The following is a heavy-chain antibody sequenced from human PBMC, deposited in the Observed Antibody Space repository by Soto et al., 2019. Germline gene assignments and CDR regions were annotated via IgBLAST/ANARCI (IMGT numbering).Heavy chain of an antibody. J-gene: IGHJ3*02. V-gene: IGHV4-34*01. Sequence: SETLSVTSALYPRSFTGHYCVWINRLPGKGLEWIGEINHSGSTNYNPSLKSRVTISVDTSKNQFSLKLSSVTAADTAVYYCARGRRYYSGSYFSDAFDIWGQGTMVT. CDR3: ARGRRYYSGSYFSDAFDI. CDR2: INHSGST. D-gene: IGHD1-26*01. CDR1: PRSFTGHY.